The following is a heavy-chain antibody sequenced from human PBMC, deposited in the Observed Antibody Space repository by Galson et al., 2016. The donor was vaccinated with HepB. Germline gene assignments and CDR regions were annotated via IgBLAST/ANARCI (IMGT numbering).Heavy chain of an antibody. CDR3: AKWGGVGGAYHLD. J-gene: IGHJ4*02. D-gene: IGHD3-10*01. V-gene: IGHV4-59*01. CDR2: TSYIGST. Sequence: SETLSLTCTVSGGSTTTYYWSWIRQPPGKGLEWIGYTSYIGSTNYNPSLKSRVTISLDTSKNQFSLRLSSVTAADTAVYYCAKWGGVGGAYHLDWGQGTLVTVSS. CDR1: GGSTTTYY.